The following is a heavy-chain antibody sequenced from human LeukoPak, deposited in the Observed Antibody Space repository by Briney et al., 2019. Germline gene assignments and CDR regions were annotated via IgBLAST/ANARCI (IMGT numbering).Heavy chain of an antibody. CDR1: GFTFGTYG. V-gene: IGHV3-23*01. Sequence: GGSLRLSCEASGFTFGTYGMAWVRQAPGKGLEWVSGITGSSTWTYYADSVRGRFTISRDNSKNTLHLQMNNLTADDTAIYYCARELVSLGTGYFDLWGRGTLVTVSS. CDR2: ITGSSTWT. CDR3: ARELVSLGTGYFDL. D-gene: IGHD7-27*01. J-gene: IGHJ2*01.